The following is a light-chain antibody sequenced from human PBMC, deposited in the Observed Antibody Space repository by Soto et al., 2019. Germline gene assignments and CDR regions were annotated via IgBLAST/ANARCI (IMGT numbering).Light chain of an antibody. V-gene: IGKV3-20*01. J-gene: IGKJ1*01. CDR2: GAS. CDR1: QSVSSNY. CDR3: QQYGSSPWT. Sequence: EIVLTQSPGTLSLSPGERATLSCRASQSVSSNYLAWYQQKPGQAPRLLIYGASSRATGFPDRFTGTGSGTDFTLPISGLEPEDFSVYYCQQYGSSPWTFGQGTKVEIK.